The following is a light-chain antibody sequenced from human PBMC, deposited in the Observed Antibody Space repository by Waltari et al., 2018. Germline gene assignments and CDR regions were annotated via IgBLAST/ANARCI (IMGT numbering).Light chain of an antibody. V-gene: IGLV2-14*01. CDR3: SSYTSSSTLV. CDR1: SSDVGGYNY. Sequence: QSALTQPASVSGSPGQSITISCTGTSSDVGGYNYVSWYQQHPGKAPKLMIYEVSKRPPGVSNRSSGSKSGNTPSLTISGLQAEDEADYYCSSYTSSSTLVFGGGTKLTVL. CDR2: EVS. J-gene: IGLJ2*01.